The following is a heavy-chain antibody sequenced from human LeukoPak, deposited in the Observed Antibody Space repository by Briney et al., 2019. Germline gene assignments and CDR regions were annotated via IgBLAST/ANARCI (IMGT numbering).Heavy chain of an antibody. CDR3: AKDCYGYAFDI. Sequence: GGSLRLSCAASGFTLSSYWMHWVRQAPGKGLVWVSRINSDGSRISYADSVKGRFTISRDNAKNTLYLQMNSLRAEDTAVYYCAKDCYGYAFDIWGQGTMVTVSS. CDR1: GFTLSSYW. D-gene: IGHD2-2*01. J-gene: IGHJ3*02. V-gene: IGHV3-74*01. CDR2: INSDGSRI.